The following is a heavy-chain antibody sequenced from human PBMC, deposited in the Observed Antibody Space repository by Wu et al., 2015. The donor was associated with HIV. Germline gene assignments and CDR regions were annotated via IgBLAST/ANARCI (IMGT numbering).Heavy chain of an antibody. Sequence: QVQLVQSGTEVKKPGASVKVSCKASGYDLAGYYIHWVRLVPGQGLQWMGWINTLTGVTSYQETFQGRVTMTRDTSINTAYMELSGLRSGDTALYYCARARFSSTSPYYYYYYMDVWGKGTTVTVSS. CDR1: GYDLAGYY. CDR2: INTLTGVT. CDR3: ARARFSSTSPYYYYYYMDV. D-gene: IGHD6-13*01. V-gene: IGHV1-2*02. J-gene: IGHJ6*03.